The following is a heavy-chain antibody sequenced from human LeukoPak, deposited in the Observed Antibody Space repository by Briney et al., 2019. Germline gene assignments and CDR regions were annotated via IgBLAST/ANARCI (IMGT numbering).Heavy chain of an antibody. CDR1: GFSLSDLS. J-gene: IGHJ4*02. D-gene: IGHD3-3*01. V-gene: IGHV1-24*01. Sequence: ASVKVSCKVSGFSLSDLSLQWVRQTPEKGLEWMGHFDRSDNEKIYAQRFQGRLTMTEDTSAETAYVELSSLSSEDTAIYYCTSDQIFVFGELYDYWGQGTLLTVSS. CDR3: TSDQIFVFGELYDY. CDR2: FDRSDNEK.